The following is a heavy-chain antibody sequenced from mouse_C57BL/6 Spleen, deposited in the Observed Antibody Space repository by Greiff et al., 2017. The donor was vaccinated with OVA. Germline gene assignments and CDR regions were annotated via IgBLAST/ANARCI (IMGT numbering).Heavy chain of an antibody. V-gene: IGHV1-42*01. CDR3: ARGNYGSSHGFAY. D-gene: IGHD1-1*01. Sequence: VQLQQSGPELVKPGASVKISCKASGYSFTGYYMNWVKQSPEKSLEWIGEINPSTGGTTYNQKFKAKATLTVDKSSSTAYMQLKSLTSEDSAVYYCARGNYGSSHGFAYWGQGTLVTVSA. CDR2: INPSTGGT. CDR1: GYSFTGYY. J-gene: IGHJ3*01.